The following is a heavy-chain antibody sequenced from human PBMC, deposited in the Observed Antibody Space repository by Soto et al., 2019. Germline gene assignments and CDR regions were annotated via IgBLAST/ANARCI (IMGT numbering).Heavy chain of an antibody. J-gene: IGHJ6*02. CDR2: IYYSGST. CDR1: GGSISSGDYY. V-gene: IGHV4-30-4*01. Sequence: PSETLSLTCTVSGGSISSGDYYWSWIRQPPGKGLEWIGYIYYSGSTYYNPSLKSRVTISVDTSKNQFSMKLSSVTAADTAVYYCARGPSGYDYWYYYYGMDVWGQGTTVTVSS. D-gene: IGHD5-12*01. CDR3: ARGPSGYDYWYYYYGMDV.